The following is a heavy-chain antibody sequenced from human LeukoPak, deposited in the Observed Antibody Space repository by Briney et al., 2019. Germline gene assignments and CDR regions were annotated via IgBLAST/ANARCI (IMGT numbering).Heavy chain of an antibody. J-gene: IGHJ5*02. CDR1: GGSFSGYY. CDR2: INHSGST. CDR3: ARDRDTPMEHASNWFDP. V-gene: IGHV4-34*01. Sequence: SETLSLTCAVYGGSFSGYYWSWIRQPPGKGLEWIGEINHSGSTNYNPSLKSRVTISVDTSKNQFSLKLSSVTAADTAVYYCARDRDTPMEHASNWFDPWGQGTLVTVSS. D-gene: IGHD2-15*01.